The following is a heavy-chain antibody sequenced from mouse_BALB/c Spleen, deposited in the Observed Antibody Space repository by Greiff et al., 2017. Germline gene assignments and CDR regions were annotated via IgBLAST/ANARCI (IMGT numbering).Heavy chain of an antibody. CDR3: ASQYGNYWYFDV. CDR1: GYSITSGYY. Sequence: EVQLQQSGPGLVKPSQSLSLTCSVTGYSITSGYYWNWIRQFPGNKLEWMGYISYDGSNNYNPSLKNRISITRDTSKNQFFLKLNSVTTEDTATYYCASQYGNYWYFDVWGAGTTVTVSS. D-gene: IGHD2-1*01. J-gene: IGHJ1*01. V-gene: IGHV3-6*02. CDR2: ISYDGSN.